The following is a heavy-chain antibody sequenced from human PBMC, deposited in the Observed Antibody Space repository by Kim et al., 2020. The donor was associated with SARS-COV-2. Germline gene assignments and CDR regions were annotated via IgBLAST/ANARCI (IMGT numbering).Heavy chain of an antibody. D-gene: IGHD6-19*01. Sequence: GGSLRLSCAASGFTFSNAWMSWVRQAPGKGLEWVGRIKSKTDGGTTDYAAPVKGRFTISRDDSKNTLYLQMNSLKTEDTAVYYCTTDQRQWPRIFDYWGQEPWSPSPQ. CDR2: IKSKTDGGTT. J-gene: IGHJ4*01. CDR3: TTDQRQWPRIFDY. CDR1: GFTFSNAW. V-gene: IGHV3-15*01.